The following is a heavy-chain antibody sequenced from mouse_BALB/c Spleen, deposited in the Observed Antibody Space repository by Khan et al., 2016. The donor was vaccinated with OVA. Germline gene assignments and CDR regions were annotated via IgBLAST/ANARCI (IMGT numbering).Heavy chain of an antibody. V-gene: IGHV5-9-1*01. J-gene: IGHJ3*01. CDR2: ISSVGTYT. D-gene: IGHD2-1*01. Sequence: EVELVESGGGLVKPGGSLKLSCAASGFTFSSFAMSWVRQIPEKRLEWVATISSVGTYTYYPDSVKGRFTISRDNAKSTLYLQMNSLRSEDTAMYYCANGNYGWFAYWGLGTLVSVSA. CDR1: GFTFSSFA. CDR3: ANGNYGWFAY.